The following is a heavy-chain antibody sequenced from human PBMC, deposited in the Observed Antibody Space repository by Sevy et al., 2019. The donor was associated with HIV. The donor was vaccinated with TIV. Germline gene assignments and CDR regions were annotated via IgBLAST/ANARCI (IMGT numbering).Heavy chain of an antibody. Sequence: SETLSLTCAVYGGSVSGYYWSWIRQPPGKGLEWIGEINHSGSTHYNPSLKSRVTISGDTSKNQFSLELSSVTAADTAVYYCARHCSGTSCSHAFDIWGQGTMVTVSS. CDR2: INHSGST. CDR3: ARHCSGTSCSHAFDI. J-gene: IGHJ3*02. CDR1: GGSVSGYY. V-gene: IGHV4-34*01. D-gene: IGHD2-2*01.